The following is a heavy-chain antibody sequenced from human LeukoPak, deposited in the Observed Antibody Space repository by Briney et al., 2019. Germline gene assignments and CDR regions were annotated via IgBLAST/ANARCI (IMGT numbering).Heavy chain of an antibody. V-gene: IGHV1-18*04. CDR1: GYTFTSYG. CDR2: ISAYNGNT. CDR3: ARDRLPYCSSTSCIYFDY. J-gene: IGHJ4*02. D-gene: IGHD2-2*01. Sequence: GASVKVSCKASGYTFTSYGISWVRQAPGQGLEWMGWISAYNGNTNYAQKLQGRVTMTTDTSTSTAYMELRSLRSDDTAGYYCARDRLPYCSSTSCIYFDYWGQGTLVTVFS.